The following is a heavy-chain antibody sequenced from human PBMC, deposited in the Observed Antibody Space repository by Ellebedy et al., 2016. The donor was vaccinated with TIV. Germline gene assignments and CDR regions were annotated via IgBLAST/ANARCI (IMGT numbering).Heavy chain of an antibody. Sequence: PGGSLRLSCAASGFTFTTYWMHWVREAPGKGLVWVSRINVDGSNTNYADSVKGRFTISRDNAKNMVYLQMNSLRAEDSAVYHCTRELVGATSDFWGQGTLVTVSA. CDR3: TRELVGATSDF. CDR2: INVDGSNT. V-gene: IGHV3-74*01. J-gene: IGHJ4*02. CDR1: GFTFTTYW. D-gene: IGHD1-26*01.